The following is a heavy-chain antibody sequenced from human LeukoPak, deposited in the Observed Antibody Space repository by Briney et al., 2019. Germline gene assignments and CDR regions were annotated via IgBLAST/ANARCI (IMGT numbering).Heavy chain of an antibody. Sequence: GGSLRLSCAASGFTVSSNYMSWVRQAPGKGLEWVSAISGSGGSTYYADCVKGRFTISRDNSKNTLYLQMNSLRAEDTAVYYCAKDPDYYDSSGYYYYWGQGTLVTVSS. CDR2: ISGSGGST. D-gene: IGHD3-22*01. J-gene: IGHJ4*02. CDR3: AKDPDYYDSSGYYYY. V-gene: IGHV3-23*01. CDR1: GFTVSSNY.